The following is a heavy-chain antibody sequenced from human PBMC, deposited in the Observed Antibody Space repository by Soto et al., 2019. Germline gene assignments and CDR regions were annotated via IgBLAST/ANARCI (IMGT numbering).Heavy chain of an antibody. V-gene: IGHV4-39*01. CDR3: ARSHYTYGLLIDY. D-gene: IGHD2-8*01. J-gene: IGHJ4*02. CDR1: GECITTNGYY. Sequence: EPLSLTGSVAGECITTNGYYWGWIRQPPGKGLQWIGNVYWTGSTFSHPSLTSRVFISVDTSKNEFSLRLTSVTAADTAVYYWARSHYTYGLLIDYWGPGTLVTVSS. CDR2: VYWTGST.